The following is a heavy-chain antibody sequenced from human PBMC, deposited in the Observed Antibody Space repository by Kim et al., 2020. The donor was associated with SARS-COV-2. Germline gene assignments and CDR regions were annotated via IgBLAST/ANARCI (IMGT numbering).Heavy chain of an antibody. CDR2: LSGSGRNT. CDR3: AKDGGGWYTSGWYYFDN. Sequence: GVSLRLSCAASGFTFNNYAMSWVRQPPGKGPEWVSSLSGSGRNTYYADSVRGRFTISRDNSKNTLYLQMNRLRVDDTAIYYCAKDGGGWYTSGWYYFDNWDQGSLVTVAS. CDR1: GFTFNNYA. D-gene: IGHD6-19*01. V-gene: IGHV3-23*01. J-gene: IGHJ4*02.